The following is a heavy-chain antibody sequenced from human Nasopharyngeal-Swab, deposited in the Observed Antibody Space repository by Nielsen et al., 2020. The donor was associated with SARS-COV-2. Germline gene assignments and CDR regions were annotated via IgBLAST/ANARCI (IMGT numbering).Heavy chain of an antibody. V-gene: IGHV1-18*01. CDR3: AREGGRGYCSSTSCHAWFDP. CDR2: ISAYNGNT. D-gene: IGHD2-2*01. Sequence: WVRQAPGQGLEWMGWISAYNGNTNYAQKLRGRVTMTTDTSTSTAYMELRSLRSDDTAVYYCAREGGRGYCSSTSCHAWFDPWGQGTLVTVSS. J-gene: IGHJ5*02.